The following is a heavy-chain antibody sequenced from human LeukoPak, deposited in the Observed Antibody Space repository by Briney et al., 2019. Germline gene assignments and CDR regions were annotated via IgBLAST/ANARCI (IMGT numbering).Heavy chain of an antibody. J-gene: IGHJ6*03. CDR1: GYTFTSYG. CDR3: ARDLRYGDYYYYYMDV. CDR2: ISAYNGNT. Sequence: ASVKVSCKASGYTFTSYGISWVRQAPGQGLEWMGWISAYNGNTNYAQKLQGRVTMTTDTSTSTAYMELRSLRSDDTAVYYCARDLRYGDYYYYYMDVWGKGTTVTVSS. D-gene: IGHD4-17*01. V-gene: IGHV1-18*01.